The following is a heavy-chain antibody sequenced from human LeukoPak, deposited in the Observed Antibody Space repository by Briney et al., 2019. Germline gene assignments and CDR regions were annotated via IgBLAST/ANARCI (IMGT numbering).Heavy chain of an antibody. J-gene: IGHJ3*02. CDR1: GGSFSGYY. CDR3: ARDNYARTHAFDI. V-gene: IGHV4-34*01. CDR2: INHSGST. D-gene: IGHD3-16*01. Sequence: PSETLSLTCAVYGGSFSGYYWSWIRQPPGKGLEWIGEINHSGSTNYNPSLKSRVTISVDTSKNQFSLKLSSVTAADTAVYYCARDNYARTHAFDIWGQGTMVTVSS.